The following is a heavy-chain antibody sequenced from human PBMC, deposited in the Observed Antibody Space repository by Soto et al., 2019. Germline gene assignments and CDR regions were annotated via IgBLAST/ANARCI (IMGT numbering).Heavy chain of an antibody. CDR2: IIPILGIA. D-gene: IGHD3-16*02. CDR1: GGTFSSYT. Sequence: ASVKVSCKASGGTFSSYTISWVRQAPGQGLEWMGRIIPILGIANYAQKFQGRVTVTADKSTSTAYMELSSLRSEDTAAYYCARSQYDYIWGSYRQTRFDYWGQGTLVTVSS. J-gene: IGHJ4*02. V-gene: IGHV1-69*02. CDR3: ARSQYDYIWGSYRQTRFDY.